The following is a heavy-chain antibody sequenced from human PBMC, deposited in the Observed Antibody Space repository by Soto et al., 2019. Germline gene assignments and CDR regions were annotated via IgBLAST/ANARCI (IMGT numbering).Heavy chain of an antibody. Sequence: QVQLVQSGADVKKPGASVKVSCKASGYTFSDYGVSWVRQAPGQGLEWMGWISSKNGNTNFAQKFRGRVTMTTDPSKRNCYMELRSLRPDDTAVYYCAREPPETPPDYWGQGTLVTVSS. CDR3: AREPPETPPDY. CDR1: GYTFSDYG. CDR2: ISSKNGNT. J-gene: IGHJ4*02. V-gene: IGHV1-18*01.